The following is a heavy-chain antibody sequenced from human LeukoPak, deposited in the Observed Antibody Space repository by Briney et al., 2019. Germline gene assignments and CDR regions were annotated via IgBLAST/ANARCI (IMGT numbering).Heavy chain of an antibody. CDR3: ARTPSVEMATSPYYFDY. CDR1: GGSFSGYY. CDR2: INHSGST. Sequence: SETLSLTCAVYGGSFSGYYWSWIRQPPGKGLEWIGEINHSGSTNYNPSLKSRVTISVDTSKNQFSLKLSSVTAADTAVYYCARTPSVEMATSPYYFDYWGQGTLVTVSS. V-gene: IGHV4-34*01. J-gene: IGHJ4*02. D-gene: IGHD5-12*01.